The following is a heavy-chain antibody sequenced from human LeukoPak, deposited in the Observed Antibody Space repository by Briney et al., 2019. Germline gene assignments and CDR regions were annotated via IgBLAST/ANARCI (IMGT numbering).Heavy chain of an antibody. Sequence: PSETLSLTCTVSGGSISSYYWSWIRQPPGKGLEWIAYISDIGSINYNPSLKSRVTISLDTSKNQFSLKLSSVTAADTAVYYCTGHHPRNTVDFWGQGTLVTVSS. V-gene: IGHV4-59*08. CDR1: GGSISSYY. CDR2: ISDIGSI. J-gene: IGHJ4*02. CDR3: TGHHPRNTVDF. D-gene: IGHD2/OR15-2a*01.